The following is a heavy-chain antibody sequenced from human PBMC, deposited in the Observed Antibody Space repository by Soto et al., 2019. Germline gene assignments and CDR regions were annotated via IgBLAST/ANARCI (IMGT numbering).Heavy chain of an antibody. J-gene: IGHJ4*02. Sequence: EVQLVQSGGGLVQPGGSLRLSCVGSGFTFTDFYMNWVRQAPGKGLEWVANIRPDGSETNYVESVKGRFTTSRDNPKNSLFLQMNSRRADDTAVYYCAGWGGHDYNYWGQGILVTVSS. CDR2: IRPDGSET. CDR1: GFTFTDFY. CDR3: AGWGGHDYNY. V-gene: IGHV3-7*03. D-gene: IGHD4-4*01.